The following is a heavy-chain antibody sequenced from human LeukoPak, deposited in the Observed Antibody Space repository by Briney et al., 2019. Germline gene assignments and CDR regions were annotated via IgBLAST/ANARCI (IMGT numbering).Heavy chain of an antibody. V-gene: IGHV3-21*01. D-gene: IGHD4-23*01. Sequence: GGSLRLSCAASGFTFSSYSMDWVRQAPGKGLEWVSSISSSSSYIYYADSVKGRFTISRDNAKNSLYLQMNSLRAEDTAVYYCARGSWEYGGNSEDYWGQGTLVTVSS. J-gene: IGHJ4*02. CDR1: GFTFSSYS. CDR3: ARGSWEYGGNSEDY. CDR2: ISSSSSYI.